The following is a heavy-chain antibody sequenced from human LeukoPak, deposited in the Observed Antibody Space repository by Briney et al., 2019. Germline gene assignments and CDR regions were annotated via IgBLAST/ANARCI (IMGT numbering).Heavy chain of an antibody. CDR1: GGSISSYY. D-gene: IGHD4-11*01. CDR2: IYYSGST. V-gene: IGHV4-59*12. Sequence: PSETLSLTCTVSGGSISSYYWSWIRQPPGKGLEWIGYIYYSGSTNYNPSLKSRVTISVDTSKNQFSLKLSSVTAADTAVYYCARDHGPTVATSPFYSYYMDVWGKGTTVTVSS. CDR3: ARDHGPTVATSPFYSYYMDV. J-gene: IGHJ6*03.